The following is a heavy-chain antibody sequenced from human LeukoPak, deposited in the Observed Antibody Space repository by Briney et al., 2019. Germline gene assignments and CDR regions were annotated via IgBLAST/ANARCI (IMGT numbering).Heavy chain of an antibody. J-gene: IGHJ4*02. V-gene: IGHV3-23*01. CDR2: ISGSGGST. CDR1: GFTFSNYA. CDR3: AKGGQNYDFWRFDY. D-gene: IGHD3-3*01. Sequence: GGSLRLSCAASGFTFSNYAMNWVRQAPGKGLEWVSSISGSGGSTYFAGSVKGRVTISRDNSKNTMYMQMNSLRVEDTSVYYCAKGGQNYDFWRFDYWGQGSLVTVSS.